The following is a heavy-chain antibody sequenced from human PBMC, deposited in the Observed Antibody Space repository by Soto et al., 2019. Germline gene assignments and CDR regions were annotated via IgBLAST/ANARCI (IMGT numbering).Heavy chain of an antibody. CDR3: ARGRPKQLLGGMDV. Sequence: EVQLVESGGGLVKPGGSLRLSCAASGFTFSSYSMNWVRQAPGKGLEWVSSISSSSSYIYYADSVKGRFTISRDNAKNSLYLQMNSLRAEDTAVYYCARGRPKQLLGGMDVWGQGTTVTVSS. J-gene: IGHJ6*02. V-gene: IGHV3-21*01. CDR2: ISSSSSYI. D-gene: IGHD6-13*01. CDR1: GFTFSSYS.